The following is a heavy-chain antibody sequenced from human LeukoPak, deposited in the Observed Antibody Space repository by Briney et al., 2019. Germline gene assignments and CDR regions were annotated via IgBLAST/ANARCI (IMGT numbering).Heavy chain of an antibody. CDR3: ARTRSLLDAFDI. V-gene: IGHV1-69*06. Sequence: GASVKVSCKASGGTFSSYAISWVRQAPGQGLEWMGGIIPIFGTANYAQKFQGRVTITADKSTSTAYMELSSLRSEDTAVYYCARTRSLLDAFDIWGQGTMVTVSS. CDR2: IIPIFGTA. J-gene: IGHJ3*02. CDR1: GGTFSSYA.